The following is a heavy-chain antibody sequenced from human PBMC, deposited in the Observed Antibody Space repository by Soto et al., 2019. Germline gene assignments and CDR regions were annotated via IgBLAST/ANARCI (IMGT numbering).Heavy chain of an antibody. D-gene: IGHD2-15*01. J-gene: IGHJ3*01. V-gene: IGHV3-49*04. CDR1: GFTFGDYA. CDR2: ISRNAYGGTT. CDR3: VRDVGSIRPMTFDL. Sequence: GGSLRLSCIASGFTFGDYAMSWVRQAPGKGLEWVAFISRNAYGGTTEYAASVKGRFTISRDDSKSIAYLQMNSLKTEDTAVYYCVRDVGSIRPMTFDLWGQGTMVTVSS.